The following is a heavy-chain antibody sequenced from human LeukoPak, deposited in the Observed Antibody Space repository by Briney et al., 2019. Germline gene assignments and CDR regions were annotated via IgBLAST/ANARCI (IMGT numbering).Heavy chain of an antibody. Sequence: GGSLRLSCAASGFTFSSYAMSWVRQAPGKGLEWVSAISNSGGSTYYADSLKGRFTISRDNSKNTLYLQMNSLRAEDTAVYYCARPRTYYDSWSGYPPFDYWGQGTLVTVSS. CDR2: ISNSGGST. CDR1: GFTFSSYA. D-gene: IGHD3-3*01. CDR3: ARPRTYYDSWSGYPPFDY. V-gene: IGHV3-23*01. J-gene: IGHJ4*02.